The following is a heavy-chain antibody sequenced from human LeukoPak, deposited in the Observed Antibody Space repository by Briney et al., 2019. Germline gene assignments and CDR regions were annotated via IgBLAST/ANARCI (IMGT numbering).Heavy chain of an antibody. V-gene: IGHV7-4-1*02. J-gene: IGHJ5*02. Sequence: ASVKVSCKASGYTFTSYAMNWVRQAPGQGLEWMGWINTNTGNPTHAQGFTGRFVFSLDTSVSTAYLQISSLKAEDTAVYYCARQILYSSSWYYWFDPWGQGTLVTVSS. CDR1: GYTFTSYA. CDR2: INTNTGNP. D-gene: IGHD6-13*01. CDR3: ARQILYSSSWYYWFDP.